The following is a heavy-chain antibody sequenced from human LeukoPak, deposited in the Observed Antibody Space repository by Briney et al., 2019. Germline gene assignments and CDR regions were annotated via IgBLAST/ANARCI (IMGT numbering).Heavy chain of an antibody. CDR2: IKEDGTET. D-gene: IGHD5-24*01. CDR3: AKEGRSLQTY. Sequence: PGGPLRLSCAASGFMFSSNWMSWVRLAPGKGLKWVANIKEDGTETYYVDSVKGRFTISRDNAKNSLYLQMNSLRVEDTAVYYCAKEGRSLQTYWGQGTLVTVSS. CDR1: GFMFSSNW. J-gene: IGHJ4*02. V-gene: IGHV3-7*03.